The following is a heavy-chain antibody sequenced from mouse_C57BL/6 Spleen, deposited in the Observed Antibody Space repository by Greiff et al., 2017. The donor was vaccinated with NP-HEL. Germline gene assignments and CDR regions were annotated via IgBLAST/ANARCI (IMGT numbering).Heavy chain of an antibody. CDR2: IHPNSGST. Sequence: QVQLQQPGAELVKPGASVKLSCKASGYTFTSYWMHWVKQRPGQGLEWIGMIHPNSGSTNYNEKFKSKATLTVDKSSSTAYMQLSSLTSEDSAVYYCAREDSNYRFAYWGQGTLVTVSA. CDR3: AREDSNYRFAY. CDR1: GYTFTSYW. V-gene: IGHV1-64*01. D-gene: IGHD2-5*01. J-gene: IGHJ3*01.